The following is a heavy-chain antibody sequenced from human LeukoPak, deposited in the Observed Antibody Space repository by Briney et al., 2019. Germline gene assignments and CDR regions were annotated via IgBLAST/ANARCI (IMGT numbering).Heavy chain of an antibody. Sequence: GESLRISCQGSGYRFTSYWISWVRQLPGKGLEWMGRIDPSDSYTNYSPSFQGHVTISADKSISTAYLQWSSLKASDTAMYYCARRRRYYGSGSPRGPYGMDVWGKGTTVTVSS. D-gene: IGHD3-10*01. CDR3: ARRRRYYGSGSPRGPYGMDV. J-gene: IGHJ6*04. CDR2: IDPSDSYT. CDR1: GYRFTSYW. V-gene: IGHV5-10-1*01.